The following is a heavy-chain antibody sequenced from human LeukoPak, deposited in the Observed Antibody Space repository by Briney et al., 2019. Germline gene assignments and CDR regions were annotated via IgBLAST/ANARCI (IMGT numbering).Heavy chain of an antibody. CDR3: ARVSAWERGENIDY. J-gene: IGHJ4*02. D-gene: IGHD1-26*01. CDR1: GFSFSSYA. Sequence: GGSLRLSCAASGFSFSSYAMHWVRQAPGKGLEWVAVIWYDGGNKYYADSVKGRFTISRDNSKNTLYLEMNSLRAEDTAVYYCARVSAWERGENIDYWGQGTLVTVSS. V-gene: IGHV3-33*01. CDR2: IWYDGGNK.